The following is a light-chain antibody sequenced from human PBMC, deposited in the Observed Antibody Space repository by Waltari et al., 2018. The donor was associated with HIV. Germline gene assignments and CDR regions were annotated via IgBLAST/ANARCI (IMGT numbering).Light chain of an antibody. CDR2: YDN. CDR1: NIGSTS. CDR3: QVWDSNSDHMI. Sequence: SYVVTQPPSVSVAPGQKAGTTCGGANIGSTSGHWNQQKPGQAPVLVIYYDNARPSGIPERFSGSSSGNTATLTINRVEAGDEADYYCQVWDSNSDHMIFGGGTKLTVL. V-gene: IGLV3-21*04. J-gene: IGLJ2*01.